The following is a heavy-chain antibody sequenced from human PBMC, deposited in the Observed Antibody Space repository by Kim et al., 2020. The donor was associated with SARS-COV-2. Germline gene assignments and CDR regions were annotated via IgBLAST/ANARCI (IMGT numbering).Heavy chain of an antibody. CDR2: ISSSSTI. D-gene: IGHD3-9*01. CDR1: GFTFSSYS. J-gene: IGHJ4*01. V-gene: IGHV3-48*02. Sequence: GGSLRLSCAASGFTFSSYSMNWVRQAPGKGLEWVSYISSSSTIYYADSVKGRFTISRDNAKNSLYLQMNSLRDEDTAVYYCARDVRGDILTGYYREKFD. CDR3: ARDVRGDILTGYYREKFD.